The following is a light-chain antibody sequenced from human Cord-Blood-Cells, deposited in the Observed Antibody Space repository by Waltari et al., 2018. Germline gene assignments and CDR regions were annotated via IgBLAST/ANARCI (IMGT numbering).Light chain of an antibody. V-gene: IGKV3-20*01. J-gene: IGKJ4*01. CDR3: QKYGSSLT. Sequence: RATQSDTTSYLAWYQQKPGQAPRLLIHGASSSARGISDRFSGSGSGTHFTLTINRLEPEEFAVYYCQKYGSSLTFGVGTKVEIK. CDR2: GAS. CDR1: QSDTTSY.